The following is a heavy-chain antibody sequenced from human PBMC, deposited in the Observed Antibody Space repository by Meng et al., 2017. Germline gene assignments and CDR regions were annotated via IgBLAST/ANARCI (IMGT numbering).Heavy chain of an antibody. D-gene: IGHD1-26*01. J-gene: IGHJ4*02. Sequence: QITLKESGPTLEKPTQTLTLTCTFSGFSLSTSGVGVGWIRQPPGKALEWLALIYWDDDKRYSPSMKSGLTIIKDTSKHQVVLTMTNMDPVDTATYYCAHSSDRPFDYWGQGTLVTVSS. V-gene: IGHV2-5*02. CDR2: IYWDDDK. CDR3: AHSSDRPFDY. CDR1: GFSLSTSGVG.